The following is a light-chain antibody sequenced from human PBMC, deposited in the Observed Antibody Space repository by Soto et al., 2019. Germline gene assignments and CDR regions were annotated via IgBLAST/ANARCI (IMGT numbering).Light chain of an antibody. J-gene: IGKJ2*01. V-gene: IGKV3-20*01. Sequence: EIVLTQSPGTLSLSPGERATLSCRASQTVSSSYLAWYQQKPGQAPRLLIYGASTRATGIPGRFSGSASGTDCTLTISRLEPEDFAVYYWQQDGRSPMYTFGQGTNLEIK. CDR2: GAS. CDR1: QTVSSSY. CDR3: QQDGRSPMYT.